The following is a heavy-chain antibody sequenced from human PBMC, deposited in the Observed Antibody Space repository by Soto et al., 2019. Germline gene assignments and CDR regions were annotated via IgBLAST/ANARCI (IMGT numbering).Heavy chain of an antibody. V-gene: IGHV3-74*01. CDR1: GFTFSNYW. CDR2: INSDGRNT. J-gene: IGHJ4*02. CDR3: ARLLAVAGINY. D-gene: IGHD6-19*01. Sequence: EVHLVESGGGLVQPGGSLRLSCAASGFTFSNYWMHWVRQVPGKGLVWVSRINSDGRNTSYADSVKGRFTISRGKAKNTLYLQMDRLGVEDTAVYYCARLLAVAGINYWGQGTLVTVSS.